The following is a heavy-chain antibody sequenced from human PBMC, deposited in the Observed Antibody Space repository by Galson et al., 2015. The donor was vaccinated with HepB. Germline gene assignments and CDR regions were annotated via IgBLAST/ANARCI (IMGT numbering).Heavy chain of an antibody. CDR1: GGTFSSYA. D-gene: IGHD1-26*01. Sequence: SVKVSCKASGGTFSSYAISWVRQAAGQGLEWMGGIIPIFGTANYAQKSQGRVTITADESTSTAYMELSSLRSEDTAVYYCASPSSGSYYYGMDVWGQGTTVTVSS. CDR3: ASPSSGSYYYGMDV. CDR2: IIPIFGTA. V-gene: IGHV1-69*13. J-gene: IGHJ6*02.